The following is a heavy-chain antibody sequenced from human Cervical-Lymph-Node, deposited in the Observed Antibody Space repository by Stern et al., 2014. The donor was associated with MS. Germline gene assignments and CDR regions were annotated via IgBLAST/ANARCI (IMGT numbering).Heavy chain of an antibody. Sequence: EVQLVQSGGGLVQPGGSLRLSCAASRFTFSNNAMSWVRQAPGKGLEWVSGIRGSGGNTKDADSVKGRFAISRDNSKNTLYLQMNSLRAEDTAVYYCARSRTRGYSYGYDYGMDLWGQGTTVTVSS. CDR2: IRGSGGNT. V-gene: IGHV3-23*04. D-gene: IGHD5-18*01. J-gene: IGHJ6*02. CDR1: RFTFSNNA. CDR3: ARSRTRGYSYGYDYGMDL.